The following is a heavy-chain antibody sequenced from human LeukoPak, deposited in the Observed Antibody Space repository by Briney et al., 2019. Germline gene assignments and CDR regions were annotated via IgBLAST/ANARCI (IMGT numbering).Heavy chain of an antibody. CDR3: APGYCTSTSCSHYFEH. Sequence: PGGSLRLSCAASGFTFNSYSMNWVRQAPGKGLEWVSYISRSSNTIYYADSVKGRFTISRDNAKNSLYLQLNSLRAEDTAVYYCAPGYCTSTSCSHYFEHWGQGTLVTVSS. CDR2: ISRSSNTI. V-gene: IGHV3-48*01. CDR1: GFTFNSYS. J-gene: IGHJ4*02. D-gene: IGHD2-2*01.